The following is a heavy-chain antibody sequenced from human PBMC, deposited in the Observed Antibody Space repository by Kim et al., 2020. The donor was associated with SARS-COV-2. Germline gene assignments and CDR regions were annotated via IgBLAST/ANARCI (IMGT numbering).Heavy chain of an antibody. Sequence: SETLSLTCAVSGGSISSSNWWSWVRQPPGKGLEWFGEIYHSGSTNYNPSLKSRVTISVDKSKNQFSLKLSSVTAADTAVYYCARDRGYSSGWYSFFGRHYAFYICGQGTMVTVSS. J-gene: IGHJ3*02. D-gene: IGHD6-19*01. V-gene: IGHV4-4*02. CDR2: IYHSGST. CDR1: GGSISSSNW. CDR3: ARDRGYSSGWYSFFGRHYAFYI.